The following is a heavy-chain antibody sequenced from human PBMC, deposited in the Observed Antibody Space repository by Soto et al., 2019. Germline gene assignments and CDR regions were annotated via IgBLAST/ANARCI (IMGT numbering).Heavy chain of an antibody. D-gene: IGHD4-17*01. V-gene: IGHV3-30*18. CDR2: ISYDGSNK. CDR1: VFPFSSYG. Sequence: GGSLRLSCAACVFPFSSYGMHWVRQAPGKGLEWVAVISYDGSNKYYADSVKGRFTISRDNSKNTLYLQMNSLRAEDTAVYYCAKDWLTTVSDYFDYWGQGTLVTVSS. J-gene: IGHJ4*02. CDR3: AKDWLTTVSDYFDY.